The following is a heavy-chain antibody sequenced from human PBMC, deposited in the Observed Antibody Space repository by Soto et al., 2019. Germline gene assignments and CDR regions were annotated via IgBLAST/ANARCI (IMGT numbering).Heavy chain of an antibody. CDR1: GDSVSSNSAA. D-gene: IGHD3-22*01. Sequence: SQTLSLTCAISGDSVSSNSAAWNWIRQSPSRGLEWLGKTYYRSKWYNDYAVSVKSRITIKQDTSKNKFSLQLNSVTPEDTVVYYFAIDYSDYYDSSDGYYYGMDVWGQGTTVTVSS. J-gene: IGHJ6*02. CDR2: TYYRSKWYN. CDR3: AIDYSDYYDSSDGYYYGMDV. V-gene: IGHV6-1*01.